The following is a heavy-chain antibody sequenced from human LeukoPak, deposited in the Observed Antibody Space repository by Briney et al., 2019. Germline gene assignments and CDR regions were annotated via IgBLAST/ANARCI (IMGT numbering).Heavy chain of an antibody. CDR1: GGSISSSSYY. CDR2: IYYSGST. Sequence: SETLSLTCTVSGGSISSSSYYWGWIRQPPGKGLEWIGSIYYSGSTYYNPSLKSRVTISVDTSKTQFSLKLSSVTAADTAVYYCASGYYDSSAAFDPWGQGTLVTVSS. CDR3: ASGYYDSSAAFDP. J-gene: IGHJ5*02. V-gene: IGHV4-39*07. D-gene: IGHD3-22*01.